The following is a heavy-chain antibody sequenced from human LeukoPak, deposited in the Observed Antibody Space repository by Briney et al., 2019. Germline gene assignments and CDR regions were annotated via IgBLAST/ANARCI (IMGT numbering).Heavy chain of an antibody. D-gene: IGHD6-6*01. CDR2: IYSGGST. V-gene: IGHV3-53*01. CDR3: ARAASIAARSGVDY. Sequence: GGSLRLSCAASGFTVSSSYMSWVRQAPGKGLEWVSVIYSGGSTYYADSVKGRFTISRDNSKNTLYLQMNSLRAEDTAVYYCARAASIAARSGVDYWGQGTLSPSPQ. CDR1: GFTVSSSY. J-gene: IGHJ4*02.